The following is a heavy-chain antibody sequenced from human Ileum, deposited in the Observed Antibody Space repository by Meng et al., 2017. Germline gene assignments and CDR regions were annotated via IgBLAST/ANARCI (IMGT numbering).Heavy chain of an antibody. J-gene: IGHJ4*02. Sequence: QVQLVQSGAEVKNPGASVKVSCKASGYTFINNALHWMRQAPGQSLAWVGWINAGIGDTKYSQNLQGRVTITRDTSASTTYMELRSLKSEDTATYYCARDRGATYSFDYWGQGTLVTVSS. CDR2: INAGIGDT. D-gene: IGHD1-26*01. CDR3: ARDRGATYSFDY. CDR1: GYTFINNA. V-gene: IGHV1-3*01.